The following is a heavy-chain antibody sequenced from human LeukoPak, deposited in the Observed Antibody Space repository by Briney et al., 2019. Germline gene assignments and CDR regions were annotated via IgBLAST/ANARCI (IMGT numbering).Heavy chain of an antibody. CDR1: GCTFSSYG. CDR2: IRDDVSNK. D-gene: IGHD5-18*01. CDR3: AKGGASYGSFDI. V-gene: IGHV3-30*02. J-gene: IGHJ3*02. Sequence: GGALRLSCAACGCTFSSYGMYWVRQAPAKGREWVAFIRDDVSNKYYADSVKGRFTISKDNSKNTLYLQMNSLRAEDTAVYYCAKGGASYGSFDIWGQGTMVTVSS.